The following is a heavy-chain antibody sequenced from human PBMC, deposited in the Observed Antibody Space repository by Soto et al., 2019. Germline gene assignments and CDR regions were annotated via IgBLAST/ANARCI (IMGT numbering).Heavy chain of an antibody. CDR3: ARRFYYDSSGYSGFDY. J-gene: IGHJ4*02. CDR2: IIPIFGTA. CDR1: GGTFSSYA. Sequence: SVKVSCKASGGTFSSYAISWVRQAPGQGLEWMGGIIPIFGTANYAQKFQGRVTITADESTSTAYMELSSLRSEDTAVYYCARRFYYDSSGYSGFDYWGQGTLVTVSS. V-gene: IGHV1-69*13. D-gene: IGHD3-22*01.